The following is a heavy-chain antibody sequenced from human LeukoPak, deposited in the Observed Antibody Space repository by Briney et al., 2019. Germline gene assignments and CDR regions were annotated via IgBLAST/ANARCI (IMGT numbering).Heavy chain of an antibody. CDR1: GYSFTSYW. J-gene: IGHJ3*02. CDR3: ARLGATPWDAFDI. CDR2: IYPGDSDT. V-gene: IGHV5-51*01. Sequence: GESLEISFKGSGYSFTSYWIGWGRQRPGKGLGWMGIIYPGDSDTRYSPSFQGQVTISADKSISTAYLQWSSLKASDTAMYYCARLGATPWDAFDIWGQGTMVTVSS. D-gene: IGHD1-26*01.